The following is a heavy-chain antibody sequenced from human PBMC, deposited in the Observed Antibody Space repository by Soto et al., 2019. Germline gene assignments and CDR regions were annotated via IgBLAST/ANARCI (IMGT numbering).Heavy chain of an antibody. CDR2: MIAYDVNT. J-gene: IGHJ6*02. Sequence: ASVKVSCKASGYTFTSYGISLVRQAPVQVLELIVWMIAYDVNTNYWQKLQGRFTSTTYTSTSTSYIELMILRSDDTAVYYCAREWETPPGYYYGMDVWGQGTTVTVSS. CDR1: GYTFTSYG. V-gene: IGHV1-18*01. CDR3: AREWETPPGYYYGMDV. D-gene: IGHD1-26*01.